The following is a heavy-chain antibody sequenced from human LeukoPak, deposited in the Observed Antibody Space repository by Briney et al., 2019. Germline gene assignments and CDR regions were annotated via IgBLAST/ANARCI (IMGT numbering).Heavy chain of an antibody. D-gene: IGHD3-10*01. CDR3: ARGLGRFGESTDAFDI. CDR1: GYTFTNFG. Sequence: ASVKVSCKASGYTFTNFGICWVRQAPGQGLEWMGWISAYNGDTNYAQKLQGRVTMTRGTSTSTAYMELRSLRSDDTAVYYCARGLGRFGESTDAFDIWGQGTIVAVSS. V-gene: IGHV1-18*01. J-gene: IGHJ3*02. CDR2: ISAYNGDT.